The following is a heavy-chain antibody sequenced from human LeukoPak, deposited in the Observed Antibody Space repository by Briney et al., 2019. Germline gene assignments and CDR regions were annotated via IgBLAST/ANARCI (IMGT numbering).Heavy chain of an antibody. D-gene: IGHD3-22*01. Sequence: GGSLRLSCAASGFTVSSNYMSWVRQAPGKGLEWVSFIYSGGSTYYADSVKGRFTISRDNSKNTLYLQMNSLRAEDTAVYYCAKDLEYYYDSSGYYYSDYWGQGTLVTVSS. CDR2: IYSGGST. V-gene: IGHV3-53*01. CDR3: AKDLEYYYDSSGYYYSDY. CDR1: GFTVSSNY. J-gene: IGHJ4*02.